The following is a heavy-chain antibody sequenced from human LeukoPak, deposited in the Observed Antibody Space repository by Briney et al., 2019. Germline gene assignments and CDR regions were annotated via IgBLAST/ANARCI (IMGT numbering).Heavy chain of an antibody. V-gene: IGHV4-61*02. CDR1: GGSISSGSYY. J-gene: IGHJ3*02. CDR2: IYTSGST. D-gene: IGHD5-18*01. CDR3: ARSYGGHTDAFDI. Sequence: SETLSLTCTVSGGSISSGSYYWRWIRQPAAKGLEWIGRIYTSGSTNYNPSLKSRVTISVDTSKNQFSLKLSSVTAADTAVYYCARSYGGHTDAFDIWGQGTMVTVSS.